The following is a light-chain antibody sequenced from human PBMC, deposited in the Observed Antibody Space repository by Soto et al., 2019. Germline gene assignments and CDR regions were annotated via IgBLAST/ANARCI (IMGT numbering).Light chain of an antibody. Sequence: EIMLTQSPGTLSLSPGERATLSCRASQSVNSNYLAWYQQKPGQAPRLLIYGTSSRATGIPDRFSGSGSGTDFTLTISRLEPEDFAVYYSQQYGSSPLLTFGPGTKVDIK. CDR1: QSVNSNY. CDR3: QQYGSSPLLT. CDR2: GTS. V-gene: IGKV3-20*01. J-gene: IGKJ3*01.